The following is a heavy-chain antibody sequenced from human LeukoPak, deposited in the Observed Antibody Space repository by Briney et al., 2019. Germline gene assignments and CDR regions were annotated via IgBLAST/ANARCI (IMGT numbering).Heavy chain of an antibody. CDR3: ATMALRTSCPFDY. CDR1: GGTFSSYA. Sequence: SVKVPCKASGGTFSSYAISWVRQAPGQGLEWMGGIIPIFGTANYAQKFQGRVTITTDESTSTAYMELSSLRSEDTAVYYCATMALRTSCPFDYWGQGTLVTVSS. D-gene: IGHD2-2*01. V-gene: IGHV1-69*05. CDR2: IIPIFGTA. J-gene: IGHJ4*02.